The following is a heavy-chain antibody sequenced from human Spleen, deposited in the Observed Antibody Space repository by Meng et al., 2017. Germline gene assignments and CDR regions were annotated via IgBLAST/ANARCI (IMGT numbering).Heavy chain of an antibody. V-gene: IGHV4-61*02. J-gene: IGHJ6*02. CDR1: GGSISSGSYY. CDR2: IYTSGST. D-gene: IGHD2-15*01. CDR3: ARGYCSGGSCYSSRTHYYYGIDV. Sequence: SETLSLTCTVSGGSISSGSYYWSWIRQPAGKGLEWIGRIYTSGSTNYNPSLKSRVTISVDTSKNQFSLKLSSVTAADTAVYYCARGYCSGGSCYSSRTHYYYGIDVWGQGTTVTVSS.